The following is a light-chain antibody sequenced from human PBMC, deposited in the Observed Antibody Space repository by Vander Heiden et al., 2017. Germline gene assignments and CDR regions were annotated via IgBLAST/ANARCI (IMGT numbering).Light chain of an antibody. CDR1: QSINNY. CDR2: DAS. V-gene: IGKV3-11*01. Sequence: EIVLTQPPATLSLSPGERATLSCRASQSINNYIAWYQQKPGQAPRLLISDASSRATGIPARFSGSGSGTDFSLTISSLEPEDFAVYYCQQRANWPITFGQGTRLEIK. CDR3: QQRANWPIT. J-gene: IGKJ5*01.